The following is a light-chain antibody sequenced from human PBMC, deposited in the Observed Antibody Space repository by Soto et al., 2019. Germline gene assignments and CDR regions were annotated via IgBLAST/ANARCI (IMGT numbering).Light chain of an antibody. CDR1: QSVTSNY. J-gene: IGKJ4*01. CDR3: KQSGNSRVT. CDR2: GVP. V-gene: IGKV3-20*01. Sequence: EIALTEWPGTLSLSPGERATPSCRASQSVTSNYLAWYHQQPGQAPRLLFYGVPNRPTGIPDSFRGGGSGTDFTLTIRSLLLEDVAVYSCKQSGNSRVTFGGGTKV.